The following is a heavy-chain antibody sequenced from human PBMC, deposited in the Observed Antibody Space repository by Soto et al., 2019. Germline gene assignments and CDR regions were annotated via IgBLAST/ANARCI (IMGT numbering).Heavy chain of an antibody. Sequence: QVQLVESGGGVVQPGRSLRLSCAASGFTFSSYAMHWVRQAPGKGLEWVAVMSYDGSNKYYADSVKGRFTISRDNSENTLYLKMNILRAEDKAVSYCARVSKVTTYDYYDGMYVWGQVTTVTVSS. V-gene: IGHV3-30*14. J-gene: IGHJ6*02. D-gene: IGHD4-4*01. CDR2: MSYDGSNK. CDR1: GFTFSSYA. CDR3: ARVSKVTTYDYYDGMYV.